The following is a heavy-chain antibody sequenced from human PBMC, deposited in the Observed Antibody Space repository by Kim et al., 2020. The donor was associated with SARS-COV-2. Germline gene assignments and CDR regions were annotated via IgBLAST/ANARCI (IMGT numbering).Heavy chain of an antibody. J-gene: IGHJ4*02. CDR2: ISSSSSYI. Sequence: GGSLRLSCAASGFTFSSYSMNWVRQAPGKGLEWVSSISSSSSYIYYADSVKGRFTISRDNAKNSLYLQMNSLRAEDTAVYYCARGWAAAGALDYWGQGTLVTVSS. CDR1: GFTFSSYS. CDR3: ARGWAAAGALDY. D-gene: IGHD6-13*01. V-gene: IGHV3-21*01.